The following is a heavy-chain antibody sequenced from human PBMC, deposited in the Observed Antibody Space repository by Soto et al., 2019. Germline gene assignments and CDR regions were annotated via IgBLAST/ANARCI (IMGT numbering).Heavy chain of an antibody. CDR1: GYTFSNYG. CDR2: VSAYNRNT. J-gene: IGHJ4*02. CDR3: AGAGRWERLLY. D-gene: IGHD1-26*01. V-gene: IGHV1-18*01. Sequence: QVQLVQSGPEVKKPGASVKVSCKGSGYTFSNYGVTWVRQAHGQGLERLGWVSAYNRNTDYAQKFEDRATMTINTSTNTALLELRCVTPDDYAVYNCAGAGRWERLLYWGQGTL.